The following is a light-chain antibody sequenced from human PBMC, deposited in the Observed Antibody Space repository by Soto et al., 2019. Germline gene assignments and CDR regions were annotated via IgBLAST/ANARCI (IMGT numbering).Light chain of an antibody. CDR3: QSYDSSLRGWV. CDR1: SSNIGAGYD. CDR2: GNS. J-gene: IGLJ3*02. V-gene: IGLV1-40*01. Sequence: QSVLTQPPSVSGAPGQRVTISCTGSSSNIGAGYDVHWYQQLPGTAPKLLIYGNSNRPSGVPDRFSGSKSGTSASLAITGLGAEDEADYYGQSYDSSLRGWVFGGGTQLTVL.